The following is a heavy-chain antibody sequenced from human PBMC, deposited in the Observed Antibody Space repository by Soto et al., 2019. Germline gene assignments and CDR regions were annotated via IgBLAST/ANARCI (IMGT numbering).Heavy chain of an antibody. CDR1: GYSFTSYW. CDR3: ARRGWMYSSSTSTPYYYYYMDV. Sequence: GESLKISCKGSGYSFTSYWIGWVRQMPGKGLEWMGIIYPGDSDTTYSPSFQGQVTISADKSISTAYLQWSSLKASDTAMYYCARRGWMYSSSTSTPYYYYYMDVWGKGTTVTVSS. CDR2: IYPGDSDT. V-gene: IGHV5-51*01. J-gene: IGHJ6*03. D-gene: IGHD6-6*01.